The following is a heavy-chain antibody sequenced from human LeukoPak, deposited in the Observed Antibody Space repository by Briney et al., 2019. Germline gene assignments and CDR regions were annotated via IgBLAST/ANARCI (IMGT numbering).Heavy chain of an antibody. CDR3: AKEADYGDYVFDY. V-gene: IGHV3-66*01. CDR2: IYSGGST. D-gene: IGHD4-17*01. CDR1: GFTVSSNY. J-gene: IGHJ4*02. Sequence: GGSLRLSCAASGFTVSSNYMSWVRQAPGKGLEWVSVIYSGGSTYYADSVKGRFTISRDNSKNTLYLQMNSLRAEDTAVYYCAKEADYGDYVFDYWGQGTLVTVSS.